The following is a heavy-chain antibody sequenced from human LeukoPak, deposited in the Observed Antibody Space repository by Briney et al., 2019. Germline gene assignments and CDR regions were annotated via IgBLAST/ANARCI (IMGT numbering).Heavy chain of an antibody. D-gene: IGHD3-10*01. CDR3: ARLIGTMVRGYYMDV. CDR1: GGSISSGSYY. CDR2: IYTSGST. V-gene: IGHV4-61*02. Sequence: PSETLSLTCTVSGGSISSGSYYWSWIRQPAGKGLEWIGRIYTSGSTNYNPSLKSRVTISVDTSKNQFSLKLSSVTAADTAVYYCARLIGTMVRGYYMDVWGKGTTVTISS. J-gene: IGHJ6*03.